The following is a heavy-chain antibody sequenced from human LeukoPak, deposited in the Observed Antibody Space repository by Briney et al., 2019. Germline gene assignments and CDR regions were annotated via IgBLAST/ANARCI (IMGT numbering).Heavy chain of an antibody. CDR3: ASTPYGGFDY. V-gene: IGHV6-1*01. CDR1: GDSLSNNNVA. J-gene: IGHJ4*02. Sequence: SQTLSLTCAISGDSLSNNNVAWNWIRQSPSRGLEWLGRTYYRSKWNTDYAVSAKSRITINSDTSKNQFSLQLNSVTPEDTAVYYCASTPYGGFDYWGQGTLVTVSS. D-gene: IGHD4-23*01. CDR2: TYYRSKWNT.